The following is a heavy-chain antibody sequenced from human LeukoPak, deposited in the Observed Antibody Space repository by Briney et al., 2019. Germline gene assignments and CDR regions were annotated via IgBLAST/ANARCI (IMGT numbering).Heavy chain of an antibody. D-gene: IGHD5-18*01. V-gene: IGHV3-21*01. CDR1: GLTFSSYS. J-gene: IGHJ4*02. Sequence: GGSLRLSCAASGLTFSSYSMNWVRQAPGKGLEWVSSISSGSKYIYNADSVKGRFTISRDNAKNSLYLQMNSLRAEDTAVYYCASALPYSYGSMDFWGQGALVIVSS. CDR2: ISSGSKYI. CDR3: ASALPYSYGSMDF.